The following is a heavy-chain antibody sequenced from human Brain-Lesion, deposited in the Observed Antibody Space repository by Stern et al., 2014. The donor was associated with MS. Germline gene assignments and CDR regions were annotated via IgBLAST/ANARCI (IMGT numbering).Heavy chain of an antibody. J-gene: IGHJ5*01. CDR2: TYLRSKWYY. CDR1: GDSVSSNSAA. Sequence: VQLVESGPVLMKPSQTLALTCAISGDSVSSNSAAWNWLRQSPSRGLEWRGRTYLRSKWYYQYADSVKSRITINADTSTNQFSLQLNSVTPEDPAVYLCAKGYNWFDSWGQGTVVTVS. CDR3: AKGYNWFDS. V-gene: IGHV6-1*01.